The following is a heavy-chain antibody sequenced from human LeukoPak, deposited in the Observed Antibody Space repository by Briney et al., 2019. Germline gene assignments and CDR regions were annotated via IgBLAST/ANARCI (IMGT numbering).Heavy chain of an antibody. CDR3: AKDGYSSSWYWYFQH. D-gene: IGHD6-13*01. CDR2: IRYDGSNK. J-gene: IGHJ1*01. Sequence: GGSLRLSCAASGFTFSSYGMHWVRQAPGKGLEWVAFIRYDGSNKYYADSVKGRFTISRDNAKNSLYLQMNSLRAEDTALYYCAKDGYSSSWYWYFQHWGQGTLVTVSS. V-gene: IGHV3-30*02. CDR1: GFTFSSYG.